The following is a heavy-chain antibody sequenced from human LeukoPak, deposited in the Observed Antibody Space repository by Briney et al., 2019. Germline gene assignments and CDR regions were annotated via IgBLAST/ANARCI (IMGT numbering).Heavy chain of an antibody. Sequence: PGGSLRLSCAASGFTFSSYSMNWVRQAPGKGLEWVSYISSSSSTIYYADSVKGRFTISRDNAKNSLYLQMYSLRDEDTAVYFCARDPPPYGGKGSGAFDVWGQGTMVTVSS. CDR1: GFTFSSYS. CDR3: ARDPPPYGGKGSGAFDV. J-gene: IGHJ3*01. V-gene: IGHV3-48*02. D-gene: IGHD4-23*01. CDR2: ISSSSSTI.